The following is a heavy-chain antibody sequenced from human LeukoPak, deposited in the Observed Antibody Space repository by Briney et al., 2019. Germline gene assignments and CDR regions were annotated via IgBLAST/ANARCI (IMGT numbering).Heavy chain of an antibody. Sequence: SETLSLTCTVSGGSVSSGSYYWSWIRQPPGKGLEWIGYIYYSGSTNHNPSLKSRVTISVDTSKNQFSLKLSSVTAADTAVYYCARDHSSSWFDYWGQGTLVTVSS. J-gene: IGHJ4*02. V-gene: IGHV4-61*01. CDR1: GGSVSSGSYY. CDR2: IYYSGST. CDR3: ARDHSSSWFDY. D-gene: IGHD6-13*01.